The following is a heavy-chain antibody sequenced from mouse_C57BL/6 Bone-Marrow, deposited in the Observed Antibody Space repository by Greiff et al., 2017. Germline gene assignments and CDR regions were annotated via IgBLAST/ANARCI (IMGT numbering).Heavy chain of an antibody. CDR2: INPNNGGT. J-gene: IGHJ2*01. D-gene: IGHD2-3*01. V-gene: IGHV1-18*01. CDR1: GYTFTDYN. Sequence: EVQLQQSGPELVKPGASVKIPCKASGYTFTDYNMDWVKQSHGKSLEWIGDINPNNGGTIYNQKFKGKATLTVDKSSSTAYMELRSLTSEDTAVYYCARVRLLHLYYFDYWGQGTTLTVSS. CDR3: ARVRLLHLYYFDY.